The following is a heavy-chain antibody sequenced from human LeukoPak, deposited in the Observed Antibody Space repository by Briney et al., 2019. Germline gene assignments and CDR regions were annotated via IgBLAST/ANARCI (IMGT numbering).Heavy chain of an antibody. J-gene: IGHJ4*02. V-gene: IGHV1-2*02. CDR3: ARVEWLRPFDY. D-gene: IGHD5-12*01. CDR2: INPNSGGT. Sequence: ASVKVSCKASGYXFTGYYIHWVRQAPGQGLEWMGWINPNSGGTNYAQKFQGRVTMTRDTSISTAYMELSRLRSDDTAVYYCARVEWLRPFDYWGQGTLVTVSS. CDR1: GYXFTGYY.